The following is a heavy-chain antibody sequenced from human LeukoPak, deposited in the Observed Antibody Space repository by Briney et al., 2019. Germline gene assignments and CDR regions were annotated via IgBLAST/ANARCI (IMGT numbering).Heavy chain of an antibody. CDR1: GFTFSSYS. CDR3: ARDMQWLGNDAFDI. Sequence: GSLRLSCAASGFTFSSYSMNWIRQPPGKGLEWIGEINHSGSTNYNPSLESRVTISVDTSKNQFSLRLSSVTAADTAVYYCARDMQWLGNDAFDIWGQGTMVTVSS. D-gene: IGHD6-19*01. J-gene: IGHJ3*02. CDR2: INHSGST. V-gene: IGHV4-34*01.